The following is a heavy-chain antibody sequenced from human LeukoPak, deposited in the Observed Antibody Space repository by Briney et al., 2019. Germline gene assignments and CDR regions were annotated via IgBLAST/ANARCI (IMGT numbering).Heavy chain of an antibody. V-gene: IGHV3-23*01. CDR1: GFTFSSYA. Sequence: GGSLRLSCAASGFTFSSYAMSWVRQAPGKGLEWVSAITGSGGSTYYADSVKGRFTISRVNSRNTLYLQMNRLRVEDTAVYYCAKGSRGSCRGAYRYSFDNWGQGAVVTVSS. J-gene: IGHJ4*02. CDR2: ITGSGGST. D-gene: IGHD2-21*01. CDR3: AKGSRGSCRGAYRYSFDN.